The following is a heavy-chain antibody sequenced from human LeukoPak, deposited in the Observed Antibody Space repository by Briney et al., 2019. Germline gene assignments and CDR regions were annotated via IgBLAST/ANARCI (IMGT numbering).Heavy chain of an antibody. CDR1: GFTFNTSP. Sequence: PGGSLRLSCAVSGFTFNTSPMAWVRRAPRKGLEWVSSIHAGGSDPFCADSVQGRCTISRDNSKNTLSLQLNNLRAEDTAIYFCAKGGHHFNPFYNWGQGILVTVSS. CDR3: AKGGHHFNPFYN. V-gene: IGHV3-23*01. J-gene: IGHJ4*02. CDR2: IHAGGSDP.